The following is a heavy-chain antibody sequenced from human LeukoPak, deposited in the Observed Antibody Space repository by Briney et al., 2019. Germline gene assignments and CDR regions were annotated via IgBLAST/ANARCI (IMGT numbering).Heavy chain of an antibody. CDR3: ASARRHYDTSGYYLYFDY. J-gene: IGHJ4*02. V-gene: IGHV1-69*13. Sequence: SVKVSCKASGGTFSNYAISWVRQAPGQGLEWMGGIIPIFGTANYAQKFQGRVTITADESTSTAYMELSSLRSEDTAVYYCASARRHYDTSGYYLYFDYWGQGTLVTVSS. CDR1: GGTFSNYA. D-gene: IGHD3-22*01. CDR2: IIPIFGTA.